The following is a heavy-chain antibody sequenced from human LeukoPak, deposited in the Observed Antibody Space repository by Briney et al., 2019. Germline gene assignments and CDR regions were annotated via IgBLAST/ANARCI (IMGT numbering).Heavy chain of an antibody. CDR2: ISGGGGNT. CDR3: SKEIVGATPGDAFDV. V-gene: IGHV3-23*01. J-gene: IGHJ3*01. Sequence: GGTLRLSCAASGFTFSSYGMSWVRQAPGKGLEWVSAISGGGGNTYYADSVKGRFTISRDNFKNTLYLQMNSLRAEDTAVYYCSKEIVGATPGDAFDVWGQGTMVTVSS. D-gene: IGHD1-26*01. CDR1: GFTFSSYG.